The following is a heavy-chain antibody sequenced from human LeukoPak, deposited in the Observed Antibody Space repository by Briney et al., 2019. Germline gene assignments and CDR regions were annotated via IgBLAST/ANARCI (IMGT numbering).Heavy chain of an antibody. V-gene: IGHV4-30-4*01. CDR2: IYYSGST. CDR1: GGSISSGDYY. D-gene: IGHD3-22*01. CDR3: AREGRGYYDSSGYSCDAFDI. Sequence: QSSETLSLTCTVSGGSISSGDYYWSWIRQPPGKGLEWIGYIYYSGSTYYNPSLKSRVTISVDTSKNQFSLKLSSVTAADTAVYYCAREGRGYYDSSGYSCDAFDIWGQGTMVTVSS. J-gene: IGHJ3*02.